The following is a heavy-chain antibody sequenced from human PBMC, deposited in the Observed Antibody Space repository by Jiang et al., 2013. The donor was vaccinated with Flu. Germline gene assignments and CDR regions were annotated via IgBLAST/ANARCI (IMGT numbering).Heavy chain of an antibody. D-gene: IGHD3-10*01. CDR1: GFTFSSYA. Sequence: QLLESGGGVVQPGRSLRLSCAASGFTFSSYAIHWVRQAPGKGLEWVAVISYDGSNKYYADSVRGRFTLSRDSSKNTLNLQMNSLRAEDTAVYYCARDGQGVRGAPAHGKFDYWGQGTLVTVSS. J-gene: IGHJ4*02. CDR3: ARDGQGVRGAPAHGKFDY. CDR2: ISYDGSNK. V-gene: IGHV3-30-3*01.